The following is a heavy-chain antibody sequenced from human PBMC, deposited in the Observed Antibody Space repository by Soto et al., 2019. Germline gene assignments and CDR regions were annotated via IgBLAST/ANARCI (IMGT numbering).Heavy chain of an antibody. CDR2: IYYSGST. V-gene: IGHV4-59*01. CDR1: GGSIRNYY. D-gene: IGHD2-8*01. CDR3: ARVYAYYFDY. Sequence: TLSLTCSVSGGSIRNYYWSWIRQPPGKGLEWIGYIYYSGSTNYNPSLKSRVTISVDTSKNQFSLKLSSVTAADTAVYYCARVYAYYFDYWGQGTLVTVSS. J-gene: IGHJ4*02.